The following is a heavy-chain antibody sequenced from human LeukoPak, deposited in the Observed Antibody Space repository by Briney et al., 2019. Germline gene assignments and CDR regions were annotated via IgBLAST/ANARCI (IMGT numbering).Heavy chain of an antibody. D-gene: IGHD6-13*01. V-gene: IGHV3-23*01. Sequence: GGSLRLSCAASGFTFSSYAMSWVRQAPGKGLEWVSAISGSGGSTYYADSVKGRFTISRDNSKNTLYLQMNSLRAEDTAVYYCARGGWRSIAAAANDYWGQGTLVTVSP. J-gene: IGHJ4*02. CDR3: ARGGWRSIAAAANDY. CDR2: ISGSGGST. CDR1: GFTFSSYA.